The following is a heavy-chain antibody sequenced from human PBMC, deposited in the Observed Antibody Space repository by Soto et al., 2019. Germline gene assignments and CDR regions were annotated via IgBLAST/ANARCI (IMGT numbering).Heavy chain of an antibody. V-gene: IGHV1-3*01. CDR3: ARATSEHDYVWGSYRGGLFDY. CDR1: GYTFTSYA. D-gene: IGHD3-16*02. Sequence: ASVKVSCKASGYTFTSYAMHWVRQAPGQRLEWMGWINAGNGNTKYSQKFQGRVTITRDTSASTAYMELNSLRSEDTAVYYCARATSEHDYVWGSYRGGLFDYWGQGTLVTVSS. CDR2: INAGNGNT. J-gene: IGHJ4*02.